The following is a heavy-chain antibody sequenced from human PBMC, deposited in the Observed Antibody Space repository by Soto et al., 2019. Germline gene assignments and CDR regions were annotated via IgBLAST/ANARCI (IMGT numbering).Heavy chain of an antibody. CDR1: GFTFSSYW. Sequence: GGSLRLSCAASGFTFSSYWMSWVRQAPGKGLEWVANIKQDGSEKYYVDSVKGRFTISRDNAKNSLYLQMNILRDEDTAVDYCAREKYYYDSSGYPMSNYYYGMDVWDQGTTVTVSS. V-gene: IGHV3-7*01. CDR2: IKQDGSEK. CDR3: AREKYYYDSSGYPMSNYYYGMDV. D-gene: IGHD3-22*01. J-gene: IGHJ6*02.